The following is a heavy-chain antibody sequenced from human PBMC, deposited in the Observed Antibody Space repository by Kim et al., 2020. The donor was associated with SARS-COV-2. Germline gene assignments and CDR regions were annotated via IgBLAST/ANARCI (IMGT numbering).Heavy chain of an antibody. D-gene: IGHD6-13*01. J-gene: IGHJ4*02. V-gene: IGHV3-48*02. Sequence: YYALALRGRFTISRYDAKNSLFLQMNSLRDEDTAVYYCASDSGPRSSPIDDWGQGTLVTVSA. CDR3: ASDSGPRSSPIDD.